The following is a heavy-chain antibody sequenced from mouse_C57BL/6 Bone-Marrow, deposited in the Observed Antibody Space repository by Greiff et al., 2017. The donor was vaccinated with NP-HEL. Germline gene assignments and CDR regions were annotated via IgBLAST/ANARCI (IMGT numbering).Heavy chain of an antibody. J-gene: IGHJ3*01. D-gene: IGHD2-4*01. CDR2: INPNNGGT. V-gene: IGHV1-18*01. CDR3: AIYYDYDDGPPFAY. CDR1: GYTFTDYN. Sequence: VQLQQSGPELVKPGASVKIPCKASGYTFTDYNMDWVKQSHGKSLEWIGDINPNNGGTIYNQKFKGKATLTVDKSSSTAYMELRSLTSEDTAVYYCAIYYDYDDGPPFAYWGQGTLVTVSA.